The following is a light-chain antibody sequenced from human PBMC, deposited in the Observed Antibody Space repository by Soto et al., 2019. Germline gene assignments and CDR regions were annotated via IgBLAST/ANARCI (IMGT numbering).Light chain of an antibody. V-gene: IGLV2-8*01. Sequence: QSALTQPPSASGSPGQSVTISCTGTSSDVGGYDYVSGYKQHPGKAPKLMIYEVSKRPSGVPDRFSGSKSCNTAALTVSGLQAEDEADYYCSSYVGTNSYVFGTGTKLTVL. J-gene: IGLJ1*01. CDR2: EVS. CDR1: SSDVGGYDY. CDR3: SSYVGTNSYV.